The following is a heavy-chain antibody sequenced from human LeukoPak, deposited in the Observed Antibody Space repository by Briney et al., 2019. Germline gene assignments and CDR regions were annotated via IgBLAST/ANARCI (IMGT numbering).Heavy chain of an antibody. CDR1: GFTFSSYG. V-gene: IGHV3-30*18. J-gene: IGHJ4*02. CDR3: AKRPRCSSTSCYG. Sequence: GGSLRLSCAASGFTFSSYGMHWVRQAPGKGLEWVAVISYDGSNKYYADSVKGRFTISRDNSKNTLYLQMSSLRAEDTAVYYCAKRPRCSSTSCYGWGQGTLVTVSS. CDR2: ISYDGSNK. D-gene: IGHD2-2*01.